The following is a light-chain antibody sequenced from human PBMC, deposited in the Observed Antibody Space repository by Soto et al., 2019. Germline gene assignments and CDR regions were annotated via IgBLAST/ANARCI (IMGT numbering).Light chain of an antibody. V-gene: IGKV3D-15*01. Sequence: EIFLTQSPSTVSLSAQGIATFSPRASQRISGYLGWYQQKPGQAPRLLIYDASNRATGIPVRFSGSGSGTDYTLTISSLQSEDFAVYYCQQYDNWPWTFGQGTKVDI. CDR2: DAS. CDR3: QQYDNWPWT. CDR1: QRISGY. J-gene: IGKJ1*01.